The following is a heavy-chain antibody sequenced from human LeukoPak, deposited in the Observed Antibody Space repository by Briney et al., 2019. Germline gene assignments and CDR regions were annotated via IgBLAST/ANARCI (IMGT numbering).Heavy chain of an antibody. Sequence: PSETLSLTCAVYGGSFSGYYWSWIRQPPGKGLEWIGEINHSGSTNYNPSLKSRVTISVDTSKNQFSLKLCSVTAADTAVYYCARGRITIFGQFIDYWGQGTLVTVSS. V-gene: IGHV4-34*01. J-gene: IGHJ4*02. CDR3: ARGRITIFGQFIDY. CDR2: INHSGST. CDR1: GGSFSGYY. D-gene: IGHD3-3*01.